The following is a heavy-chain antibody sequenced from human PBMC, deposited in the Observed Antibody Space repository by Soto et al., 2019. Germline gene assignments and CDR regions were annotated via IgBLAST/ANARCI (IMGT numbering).Heavy chain of an antibody. CDR2: IYYSGST. D-gene: IGHD2-2*01. J-gene: IGHJ4*02. CDR1: GGSISSYY. V-gene: IGHV4-59*01. CDR3: ASGEESVAMPSAY. Sequence: SETLSLTCTVSGGSISSYYWSWIRQPPGKGLEWIGYIYYSGSTNYNPSLKSRVTISVDTSKNQFSLKLSSVTAADTAVYYCASGEESVAMPSAYGAQGTLVTVSS.